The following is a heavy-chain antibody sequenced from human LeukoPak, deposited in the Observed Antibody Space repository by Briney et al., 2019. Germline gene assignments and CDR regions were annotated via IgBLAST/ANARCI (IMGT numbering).Heavy chain of an antibody. CDR1: GFTFSSYG. CDR3: TRDTPVPATDLYYYYGMDV. V-gene: IGHV3-30*03. CDR2: ISYDGSNK. D-gene: IGHD2-2*01. J-gene: IGHJ6*02. Sequence: GGSLRLSCAASGFTFSSYGMHWVRQAPGKGLEWVAVISYDGSNKYYADSVKGRFTISRDNSKNTLYLQMNSLKTEDTAVYYCTRDTPVPATDLYYYYGMDVWGQGTTVTVSS.